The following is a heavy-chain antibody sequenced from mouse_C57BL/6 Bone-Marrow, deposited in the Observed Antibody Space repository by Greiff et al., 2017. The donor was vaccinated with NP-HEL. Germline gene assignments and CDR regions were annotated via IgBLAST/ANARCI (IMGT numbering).Heavy chain of an antibody. CDR2: INPGSGGT. CDR1: GYAFTNYL. CDR3: ARSAMVPFDY. Sequence: QVQLQQSGAELVRPGTSVKVSCKASGYAFTNYLIEWVKQRPGQGLEWIGVINPGSGGTNYNEKFKGKATLTADKSSSTAYMQLSSLTSEDSAVYFCARSAMVPFDYWGQGTTLTVSS. V-gene: IGHV1-54*01. D-gene: IGHD2-2*01. J-gene: IGHJ2*01.